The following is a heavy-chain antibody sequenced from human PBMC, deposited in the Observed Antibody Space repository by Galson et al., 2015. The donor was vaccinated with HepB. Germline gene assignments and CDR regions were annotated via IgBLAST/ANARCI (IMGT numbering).Heavy chain of an antibody. CDR3: ARGIAVAGRGYYYYGMDV. Sequence: SLRLSCAASGFTFSSYAMHWVRQAPGKGLEWVAVISYDGSNKYYADSVKGRFTISRDNSKNTLYLQMNSLRAEDTAVYYCARGIAVAGRGYYYYGMDVWGQGTTVTVSS. CDR1: GFTFSSYA. V-gene: IGHV3-30-3*01. CDR2: ISYDGSNK. D-gene: IGHD6-19*01. J-gene: IGHJ6*02.